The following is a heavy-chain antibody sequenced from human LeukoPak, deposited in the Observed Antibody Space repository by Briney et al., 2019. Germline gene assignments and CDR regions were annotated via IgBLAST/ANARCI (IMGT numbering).Heavy chain of an antibody. CDR3: ARADYYYYYMDV. V-gene: IGHV1-69*13. J-gene: IGHJ6*03. CDR2: IIPIFGTA. CDR1: GYTLTELS. Sequence: SVKVSCKVSGYTLTELSMHWVRQAPGQGLEWMGGIIPIFGTANYAQKFQGRVTITADESTSTAYMELSSLRSEDTAVYYCARADYYYYYMDVWGKGTTVTISS.